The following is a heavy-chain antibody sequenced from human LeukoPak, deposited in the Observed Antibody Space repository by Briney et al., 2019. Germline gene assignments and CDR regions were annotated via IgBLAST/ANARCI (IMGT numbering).Heavy chain of an antibody. J-gene: IGHJ4*02. CDR3: TRDGVCGSGTYFFDY. CDR2: ISSSGSIT. Sequence: PGGSLRLSCVGSGFIFSNYDMSGVRQAPGKGLECVAYISSSGSITPYADSAKGGFTISRDNAKNSLYLQLNSLRAEDTAVYYCTRDGVCGSGTYFFDYWGQGNLVTVSS. D-gene: IGHD3-10*01. CDR1: GFIFSNYD. V-gene: IGHV3-48*03.